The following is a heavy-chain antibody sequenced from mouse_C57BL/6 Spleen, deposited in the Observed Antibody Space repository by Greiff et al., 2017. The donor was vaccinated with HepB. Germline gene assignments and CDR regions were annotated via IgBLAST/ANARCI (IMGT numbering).Heavy chain of an antibody. J-gene: IGHJ4*01. V-gene: IGHV1-50*01. CDR2: IDPSDSFT. CDR1: GYTFTSYW. CDR3: ARGVFITTVVATDYAMDY. D-gene: IGHD1-1*01. Sequence: QVQLQQPGAELVKPGASVKLSCKASGYTFTSYWMQWVKQRPGQGLEWIGEIDPSDSFTNYNQKFKGKATLTVDTSSSTAYMQLSSLTSEDSAVYYCARGVFITTVVATDYAMDYWGQGTSVTVSS.